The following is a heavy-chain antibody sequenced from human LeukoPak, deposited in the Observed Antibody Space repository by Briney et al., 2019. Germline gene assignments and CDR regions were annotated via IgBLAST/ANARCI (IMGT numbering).Heavy chain of an antibody. Sequence: GGSLRLSCAASGFTFSSYSMNWVRQAPGKGLEWVSSISSSSSYIYYADSVKGRFTISRDNAKNSLYLQMNSLRAEDTAVYYCAREKSYYDFWSGYLNDAFDIWGQGTMVTVSS. CDR2: ISSSSSYI. J-gene: IGHJ3*02. CDR1: GFTFSSYS. V-gene: IGHV3-21*01. CDR3: AREKSYYDFWSGYLNDAFDI. D-gene: IGHD3-3*01.